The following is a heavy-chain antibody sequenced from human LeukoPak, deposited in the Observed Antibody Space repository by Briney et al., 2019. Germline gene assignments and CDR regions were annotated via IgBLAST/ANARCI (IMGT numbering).Heavy chain of an antibody. Sequence: PGGSLRLSCAASGFTFSSYAMSWVRQAPGKGLEWVSAISGSGGSTYYADSVKGWFTISRDNSKNTLYLQMNSLRAEDTAVYYCATGVHSSGWYRVSEGFYFDYWGQGTLVTVSS. CDR3: ATGVHSSGWYRVSEGFYFDY. D-gene: IGHD6-19*01. CDR2: ISGSGGST. CDR1: GFTFSSYA. V-gene: IGHV3-23*01. J-gene: IGHJ4*02.